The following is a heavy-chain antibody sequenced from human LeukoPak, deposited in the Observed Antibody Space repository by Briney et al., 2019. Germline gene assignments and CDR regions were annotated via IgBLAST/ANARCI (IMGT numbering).Heavy chain of an antibody. J-gene: IGHJ5*02. V-gene: IGHV1-2*06. D-gene: IGHD1-26*01. CDR1: GYTFTGYY. Sequence: ASVKVSCKASGYTFTGYYMHRVRQAPGQGLEWMGRINPNSGGTNYAQKFQGRVTMTRDTSISTAYMELSRLRSDDTAVYYCARGIVGATAWFDPWGQGTLVTVSS. CDR2: INPNSGGT. CDR3: ARGIVGATAWFDP.